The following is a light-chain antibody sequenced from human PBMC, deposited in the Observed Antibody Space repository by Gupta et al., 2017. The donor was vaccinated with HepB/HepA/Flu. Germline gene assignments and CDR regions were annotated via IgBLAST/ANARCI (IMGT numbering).Light chain of an antibody. CDR1: SSDVGGYDY. V-gene: IGLV2-11*01. CDR3: YSDAFIDTVV. Sequence: SALAQHRSLPGAPGQEVTISCTGTSSDVGGYDYVYWYQQHPGKAHKLMIYDVTRRTSGVTDRFSGSKSVNTASLTISGRKEEEEADYYGYSDAFIDTVVFGGGTKPTVL. CDR2: DVT. J-gene: IGLJ2*01.